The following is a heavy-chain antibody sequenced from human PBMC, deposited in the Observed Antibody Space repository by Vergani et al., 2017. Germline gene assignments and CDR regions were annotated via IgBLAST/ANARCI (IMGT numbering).Heavy chain of an antibody. CDR3: ARLDREGYYYYGMDV. V-gene: IGHV1-69*13. CDR1: GGTFNNSA. D-gene: IGHD3-16*02. J-gene: IGHJ6*02. CDR2: TIPIFGTA. Sequence: QVQLVQSGAEVKKPGSSVKVSCKASGGTFNNSAISWVRQAPGQGLAWMGRTIPIFGTANYAQMFQDRVTITADESTSTAYMELSSLRSEDTAVYYCARLDREGYYYYGMDVWGQGTTVTVSS.